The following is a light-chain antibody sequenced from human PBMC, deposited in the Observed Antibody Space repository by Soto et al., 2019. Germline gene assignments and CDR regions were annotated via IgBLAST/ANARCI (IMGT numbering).Light chain of an antibody. CDR3: CSYAVSTISAYV. J-gene: IGLJ1*01. Sequence: QSALTQPASVSGSPGQSITVSCTGTSSDVGSYNLVSWYQQHPGKAPKLMIYEVSKRPSGVSNRFSGSKSGNTASLTISGLQAEDEVVYYCCSYAVSTISAYVSGPGTKVPVL. CDR2: EVS. V-gene: IGLV2-23*02. CDR1: SSDVGSYNL.